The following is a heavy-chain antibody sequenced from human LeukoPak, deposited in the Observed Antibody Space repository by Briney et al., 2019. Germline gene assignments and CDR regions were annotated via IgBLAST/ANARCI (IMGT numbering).Heavy chain of an antibody. Sequence: GGSLRLSCAASGFTFSSYAMHWVRQAPGKGLEWVAVISYDGGNKYYADYVKGRFTISRDNSKNTLYLQLNRLRAEDTAVYSCAREPGWSSTSYYYYMDGWGKGTPVTVSS. D-gene: IGHD6-6*01. CDR3: AREPGWSSTSYYYYMDG. CDR2: ISYDGGNK. CDR1: GFTFSSYA. J-gene: IGHJ6*03. V-gene: IGHV3-30*04.